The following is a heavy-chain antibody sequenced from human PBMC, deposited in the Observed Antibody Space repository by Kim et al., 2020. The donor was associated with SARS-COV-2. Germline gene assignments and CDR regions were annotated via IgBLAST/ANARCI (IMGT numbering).Heavy chain of an antibody. CDR2: INHSGST. Sequence: SETLSLTCAVYGGSFSGYYWSWIRQPPGKGLEWIGEINHSGSTNYNPSLKSRVTISVDTSKNQFSLKLSSVTAADTAVYYCAGAPRIQLWSQYYYYYYGMDVWGQGTTVTVSS. CDR1: GGSFSGYY. J-gene: IGHJ6*02. CDR3: AGAPRIQLWSQYYYYYYGMDV. V-gene: IGHV4-34*01. D-gene: IGHD5-18*01.